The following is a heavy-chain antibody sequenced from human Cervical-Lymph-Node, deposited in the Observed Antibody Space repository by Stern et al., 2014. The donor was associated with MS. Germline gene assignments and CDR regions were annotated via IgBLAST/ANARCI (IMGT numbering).Heavy chain of an antibody. CDR1: RSTFNDYA. CDR3: AKEVEKRSSAHFYYGMDV. D-gene: IGHD3-10*01. J-gene: IGHJ6*02. Sequence: VQLVESGGGLVQPGRSLRLSCAASRSTFNDYAMVWVRQAPGKGLEWVAGITWNSESVGYVDSVRGRFIISRDSANNSLYLQMNSLRVEDTALYFCAKEVEKRSSAHFYYGMDVWGQGTTVTVSS. CDR2: ITWNSESV. V-gene: IGHV3-9*01.